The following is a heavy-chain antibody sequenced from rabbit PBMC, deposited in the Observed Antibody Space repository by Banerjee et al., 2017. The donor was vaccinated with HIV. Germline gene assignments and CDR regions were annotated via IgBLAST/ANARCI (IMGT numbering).Heavy chain of an antibody. CDR3: ARDSSGVPDFTL. Sequence: YWICWVRQAPGKGLELIACIYSSNGDKWYASWVNGRFTISRSTSLNTVDLKMTSLTVADTATYFCARDSSGVPDFTLWGPGTLVTVS. V-gene: IGHV1S43*01. D-gene: IGHD1-1*01. CDR2: IYSSNGDK. CDR1: YW. J-gene: IGHJ4*01.